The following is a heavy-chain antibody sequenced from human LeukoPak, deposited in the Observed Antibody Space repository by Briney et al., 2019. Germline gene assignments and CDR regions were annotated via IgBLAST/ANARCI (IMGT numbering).Heavy chain of an antibody. V-gene: IGHV4-4*02. CDR1: GGSISSSNW. J-gene: IGHJ3*02. CDR3: ARDPHLNYYDSSGDAFDI. Sequence: SETLSLTCAVSGGSISSSNWWSWVRQPPGKGLEWIGEIYHSGSTNYNPSLKSRVTISVDKSKNQFSLKLSSVTAADTAVYYCARDPHLNYYDSSGDAFDIWGQGTMVTVSS. CDR2: IYHSGST. D-gene: IGHD3-22*01.